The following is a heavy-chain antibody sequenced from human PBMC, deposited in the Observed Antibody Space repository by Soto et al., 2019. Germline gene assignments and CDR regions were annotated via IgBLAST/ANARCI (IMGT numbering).Heavy chain of an antibody. CDR1: GYTFNGYA. J-gene: IGHJ4*02. CDR3: ARGYQGAFDY. V-gene: IGHV1-3*05. Sequence: QVQLVQSGAEEKKPGASVKVSCKASGYTFNGYAMHWVRQAPGHSLEWMGWIDDNTIYSQKFHGRVTITRDTSASTAYMELSSLRSEDTAVYYSARGYQGAFDYWGQGTLVTVSS. CDR2: IDDNT. D-gene: IGHD3-16*02.